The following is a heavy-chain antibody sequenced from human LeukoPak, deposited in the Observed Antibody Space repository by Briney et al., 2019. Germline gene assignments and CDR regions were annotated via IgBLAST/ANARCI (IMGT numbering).Heavy chain of an antibody. CDR1: GGSISSSSYY. CDR2: IYYSGST. Sequence: SETLSLTCTVSGGSISSSSYYWGWIRQPPGKGLEWIGSIYYSGSTYYNPSLKSRVTISVDTSKNQFSLKLSSVTAADTAVYYCARSRPIAAAGVFDYWGQGTLVTVSS. D-gene: IGHD6-13*01. CDR3: ARSRPIAAAGVFDY. V-gene: IGHV4-39*07. J-gene: IGHJ4*02.